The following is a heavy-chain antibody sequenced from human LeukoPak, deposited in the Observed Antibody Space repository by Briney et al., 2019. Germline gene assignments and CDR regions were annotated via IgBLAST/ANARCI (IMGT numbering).Heavy chain of an antibody. Sequence: GGSLRLSCAASGFTFSTYWMTWVRQAPGKGLEWVAVISYDGSNKYYADSVKGRFTISRDNSKNTLYLQMNSLRAEDTAVYYCARVSLSYCSGGSCYWFDPWGQGTLVTVSS. D-gene: IGHD2-15*01. CDR3: ARVSLSYCSGGSCYWFDP. J-gene: IGHJ5*02. CDR2: ISYDGSNK. V-gene: IGHV3-30*03. CDR1: GFTFSTYW.